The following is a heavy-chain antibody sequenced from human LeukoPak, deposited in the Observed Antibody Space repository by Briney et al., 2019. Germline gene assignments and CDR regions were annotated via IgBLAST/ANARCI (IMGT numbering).Heavy chain of an antibody. Sequence: GESLKISCKGSGYSFTSYWIGWVRQMPGKGLEWMGILYPGDSDTRYSPSFQGQVTISADKSISTAFLQWSSLKASNTAMYYCARREYTNGVCSVGQGRLRDYWGQGTLVTVSS. CDR2: LYPGDSDT. CDR3: ARREYTNGVCSVGQGRLRDY. CDR1: GYSFTSYW. V-gene: IGHV5-51*01. J-gene: IGHJ4*02. D-gene: IGHD2-8*01.